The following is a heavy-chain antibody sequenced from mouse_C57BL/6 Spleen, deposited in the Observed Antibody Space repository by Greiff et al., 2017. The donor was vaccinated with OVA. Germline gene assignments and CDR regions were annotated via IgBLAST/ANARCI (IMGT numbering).Heavy chain of an antibody. Sequence: EVMLVESGGGLVQPGGSLSLSCAASGFTFTDYYMSWVRQPPGKALDALGFIRNKANGYTTEYSASVKGRFTISRDNSQSILYLQMNALRAEDSATYYCARYPTGKGYYAMDYWGQGTSVTVSS. CDR3: ARYPTGKGYYAMDY. V-gene: IGHV7-3*01. CDR2: IRNKANGYTT. D-gene: IGHD4-1*02. J-gene: IGHJ4*01. CDR1: GFTFTDYY.